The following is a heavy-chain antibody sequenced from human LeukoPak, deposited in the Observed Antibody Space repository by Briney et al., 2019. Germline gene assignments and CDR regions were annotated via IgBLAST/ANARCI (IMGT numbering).Heavy chain of an antibody. CDR3: ARQGYSSSWGYFDY. CDR1: GGSISCYY. J-gene: IGHJ4*02. D-gene: IGHD6-13*01. CDR2: IYYSGST. V-gene: IGHV4-59*08. Sequence: KASETLSLTCTVSGGSISCYYWSWIRQPPGKGLEWIGYIYYSGSTNYNPSLKSRVTISVDTSKNQFSLKLSSVTAADTAVYYCARQGYSSSWGYFDYWGQGTLVTVSS.